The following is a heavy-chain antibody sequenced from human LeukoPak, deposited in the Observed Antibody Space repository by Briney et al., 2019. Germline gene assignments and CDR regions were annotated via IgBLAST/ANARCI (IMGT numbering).Heavy chain of an antibody. CDR1: GFTFSSYW. CDR3: ARLRCDVGDCYSAGQNF. Sequence: GGSLRLSCAASGFTFSSYWMSWVRQAPGKGLEWVANIKQDGSEKYYVDSVKGRFTISRDNVKNSLYLQMNSLRAEDTAVYFCARLRCDVGDCYSAGQNFWGQGTLVTVSS. V-gene: IGHV3-7*01. D-gene: IGHD2-21*02. CDR2: IKQDGSEK. J-gene: IGHJ4*02.